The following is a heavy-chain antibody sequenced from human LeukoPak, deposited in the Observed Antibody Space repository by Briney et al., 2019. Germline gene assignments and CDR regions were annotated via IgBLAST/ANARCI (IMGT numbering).Heavy chain of an antibody. Sequence: SETLSLTCTVSGGSISSYYWSWIRQPPGKGLEWIGYIYTSGSTNYNPSLKSRVTISVDTSKNQFSLKLSSATAADTAVYYCSRRFNAFDIWRQGTMVTVSS. CDR1: GGSISSYY. D-gene: IGHD3-16*01. V-gene: IGHV4-4*09. CDR3: SRRFNAFDI. CDR2: IYTSGST. J-gene: IGHJ3*02.